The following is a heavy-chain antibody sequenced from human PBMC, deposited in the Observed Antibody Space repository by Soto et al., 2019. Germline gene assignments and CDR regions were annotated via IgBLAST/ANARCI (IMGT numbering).Heavy chain of an antibody. CDR1: GGSISSSSYY. J-gene: IGHJ4*02. Sequence: PSETLSLTCTVSGGSISSSSYYWGWIRQPPGKGLEWIGSIYYSGSTYYNPSLKSRVTISVDTSKNQFFLKLSSVTAADTAVYYCARQMTYYDFWSGYYFFGWGQGTLVTVSS. CDR3: ARQMTYYDFWSGYYFFG. D-gene: IGHD3-3*01. V-gene: IGHV4-39*01. CDR2: IYYSGST.